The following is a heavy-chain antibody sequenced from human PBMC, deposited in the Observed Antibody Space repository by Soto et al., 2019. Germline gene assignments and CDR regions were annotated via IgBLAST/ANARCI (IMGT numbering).Heavy chain of an antibody. CDR3: AKGGGTYYGLFDY. CDR2: IIPIFGTA. CDR1: GGTFSRHA. D-gene: IGHD1-26*01. V-gene: IGHV1-69*01. J-gene: IGHJ4*02. Sequence: QVQLVQSGAEVRKPGSSVKVSCKASGGTFSRHAISWVRQAPGQGLEWMGGIIPIFGTANHAQKFQGRVTIIADESTSTVYMELSSLRSEDTAMYYCAKGGGTYYGLFDYWGQGTLVTVSS.